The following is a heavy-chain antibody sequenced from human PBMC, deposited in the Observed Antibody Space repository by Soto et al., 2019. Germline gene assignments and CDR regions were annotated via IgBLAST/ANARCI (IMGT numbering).Heavy chain of an antibody. V-gene: IGHV3-23*01. D-gene: IGHD2-15*01. CDR2: ISGSGGST. J-gene: IGHJ6*02. CDR1: GFTFSSYA. Sequence: EVQLLESGGGLVQPGGSLRLSCAASGFTFSSYAMSWVRQAPGKGLEWVSAISGSGGSTYYADSVKGRFTISRDNSKNTLYLQMNSLRAEDTAVYYCAKDLACSGGSCYYPGGDGMDVWGQGTTVTVSS. CDR3: AKDLACSGGSCYYPGGDGMDV.